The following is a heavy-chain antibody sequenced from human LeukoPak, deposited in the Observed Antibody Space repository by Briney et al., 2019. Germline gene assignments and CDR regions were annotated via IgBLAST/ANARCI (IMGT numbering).Heavy chain of an antibody. CDR1: GFIFTSDG. CDR2: ISAYNGDT. Sequence: ASVKVSCKASGFIFTSDGITWVRQAPGQGLEWLGWISAYNGDTKYAQKVQGRVTMTTDTSTSTAYMDLRSLRSDDTAVYYCARIADYSLNWYFDLWGRGTLVTVSS. V-gene: IGHV1-18*01. D-gene: IGHD4-11*01. CDR3: ARIADYSLNWYFDL. J-gene: IGHJ2*01.